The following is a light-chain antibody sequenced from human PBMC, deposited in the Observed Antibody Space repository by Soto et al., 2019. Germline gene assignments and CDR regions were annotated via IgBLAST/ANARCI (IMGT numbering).Light chain of an antibody. CDR2: GAS. CDR3: EQDNNWPPWT. J-gene: IGKJ2*02. Sequence: EIVMKQSPATLYVSPGERATLSCRASQSVSSNLAWYQQKPGQAPRLLIYGASTRATGIPARFSGSGSGTEFTLTISSLQSEDFAVYYCEQDNNWPPWTFGQGTKLEIK. CDR1: QSVSSN. V-gene: IGKV3-15*01.